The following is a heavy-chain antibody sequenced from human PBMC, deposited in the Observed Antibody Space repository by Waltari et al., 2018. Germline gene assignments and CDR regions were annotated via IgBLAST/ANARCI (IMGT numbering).Heavy chain of an antibody. CDR2: IYTSGIT. D-gene: IGHD6-13*01. V-gene: IGHV4-61*09. CDR1: GGSISSGSYY. CDR3: ARGLYSSSWAY. J-gene: IGHJ4*02. Sequence: QVQLQESGPGLVKPSQTLSLTCTVSGGSISSGSYYWSWIRQPAGKGLEWIGYIYTSGITNYNPSLKSRVTISVDTSKNQFSLKLSSVTAADTAVYYCARGLYSSSWAYWGQGTLVTVSS.